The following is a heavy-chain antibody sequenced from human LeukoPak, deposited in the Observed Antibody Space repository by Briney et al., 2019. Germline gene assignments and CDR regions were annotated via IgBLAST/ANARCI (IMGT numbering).Heavy chain of an antibody. D-gene: IGHD3-9*01. CDR2: ITGDGSGI. CDR3: AKWGDYDVLTGYYVSDY. V-gene: IGHV3-23*01. Sequence: PGASLRLSCAASGFTFSNYAMSWVRQAPGKGLEWVSAITGDGSGIYYADSMKSRFTISRDNSKNTLYLQINSLRAEDTAVYYCAKWGDYDVLTGYYVSDYWGQGTLVTVSS. CDR1: GFTFSNYA. J-gene: IGHJ4*02.